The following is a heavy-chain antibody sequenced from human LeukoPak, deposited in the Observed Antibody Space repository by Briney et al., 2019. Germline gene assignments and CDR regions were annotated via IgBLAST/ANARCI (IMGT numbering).Heavy chain of an antibody. CDR2: IRAKAYGGTA. V-gene: IGHV3-49*04. CDR1: GFRFADFP. D-gene: IGHD1-26*01. J-gene: IGHJ4*02. Sequence: GGSLRLSCSTSGFRFADFPMAWVRQAPGKGLEWVGYIRAKAYGGTAEYGPSVKGRFFASRDDAKGIAYLQMNSLKSEDTAVYYCTRGSGRLEYWGKGTLVSVSP. CDR3: TRGSGRLEY.